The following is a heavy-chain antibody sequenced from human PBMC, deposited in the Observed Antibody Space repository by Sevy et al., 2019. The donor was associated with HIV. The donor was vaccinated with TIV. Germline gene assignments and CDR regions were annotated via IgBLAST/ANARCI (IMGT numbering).Heavy chain of an antibody. Sequence: ASVKVYCKASGYTFTSYGIGWVRQAPGQGLEWMGWISAYNGNTNYAQKLQGRVTMTTDTSTSTAYMELRSLRSDDTAVYYCARVGIAARDDYYFDYWGQGTLVTVSS. V-gene: IGHV1-18*01. CDR3: ARVGIAARDDYYFDY. D-gene: IGHD6-6*01. CDR2: ISAYNGNT. CDR1: GYTFTSYG. J-gene: IGHJ4*02.